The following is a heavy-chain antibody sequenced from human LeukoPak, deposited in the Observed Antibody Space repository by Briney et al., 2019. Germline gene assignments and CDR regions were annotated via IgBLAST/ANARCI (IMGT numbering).Heavy chain of an antibody. V-gene: IGHV3-15*01. Sequence: GGSLRLSCAASGFTFSNAWMSWVRQAPGKGLEWVGRIKSKTDGGTTDYAAPVKGRFTISRDDSKNTLYLQMNSLRVEDTAVYYCAKNPRHCSGGYCWDYYYYMDVWGKGTTVTVSS. CDR3: AKNPRHCSGGYCWDYYYYMDV. CDR2: IKSKTDGGTT. J-gene: IGHJ6*03. CDR1: GFTFSNAW. D-gene: IGHD2-21*02.